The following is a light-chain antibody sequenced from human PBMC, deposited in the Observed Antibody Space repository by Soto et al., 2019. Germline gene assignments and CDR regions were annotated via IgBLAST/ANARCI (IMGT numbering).Light chain of an antibody. CDR1: QSVSSN. J-gene: IGKJ2*01. CDR3: QQYNNWPPYT. CDR2: GAS. Sequence: EIVMTQSPATLSVSPGERATLSCRASQSVSSNLAWYQQKPGQAPRLLIYGASTRATGIPARFSGSVSGTEFTLTTSNLQSKDFAVYYCQQYNNWPPYTFGQGTKLEIK. V-gene: IGKV3-15*01.